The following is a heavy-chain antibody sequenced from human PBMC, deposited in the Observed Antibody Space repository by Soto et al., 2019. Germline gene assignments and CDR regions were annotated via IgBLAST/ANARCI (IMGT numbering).Heavy chain of an antibody. CDR1: GFTFSSYA. V-gene: IGHV3-30-3*01. CDR2: ISYDGSNK. J-gene: IGHJ4*02. CDR3: ASPRVY. Sequence: VGSLRLSCAASGFTFSSYAMHWVRQAPGKGLEWVAVISYDGSNKYYADSVKGRFTISRDNSKNTLYLQMNSLRAEDTAVYYWASPRVYWGQGTQVTVSS.